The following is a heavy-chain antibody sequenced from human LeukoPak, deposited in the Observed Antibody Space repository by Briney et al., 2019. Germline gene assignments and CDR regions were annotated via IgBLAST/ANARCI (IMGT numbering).Heavy chain of an antibody. V-gene: IGHV3-15*07. CDR2: IKGKSDGGTT. D-gene: IGHD3-10*01. CDR1: GFTFNSYG. J-gene: IGHJ4*02. Sequence: GGSLRLSCAASGFTFNSYGMNWVRQTRGKGLEWVGRIKGKSDGGTTDYAAPVKDRFIISRDDSRNTLYLQMNSLKTEDTAVYYCTTLHYYAARNWGQGTLVTVSS. CDR3: TTLHYYAARN.